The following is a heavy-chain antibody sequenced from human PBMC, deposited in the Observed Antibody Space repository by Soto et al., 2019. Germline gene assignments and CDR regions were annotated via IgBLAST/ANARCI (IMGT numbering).Heavy chain of an antibody. Sequence: PGGSLRLSCAASGFTFSSYSMNWVRQAPGKGLEWVSYISSSSSTIYYADSVKGRFTISRDNAKNSLYLQMNSLRAEDTAVYYCARENYYDSSGHYPMADYYYGMDFWGQGTTVTVSS. D-gene: IGHD3-22*01. CDR1: GFTFSSYS. J-gene: IGHJ6*02. V-gene: IGHV3-48*01. CDR3: ARENYYDSSGHYPMADYYYGMDF. CDR2: ISSSSSTI.